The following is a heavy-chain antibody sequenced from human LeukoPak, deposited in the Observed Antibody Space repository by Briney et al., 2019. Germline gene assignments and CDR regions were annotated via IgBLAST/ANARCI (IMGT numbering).Heavy chain of an antibody. Sequence: SVKVSCKASGGTFSSYAISWVRQAPGQGLEWMGGIISILGTTKYAQKFQGRVTITADESTSTTYMELSSLRSEDTAVYYCARSGDSSGYYYGERYWGQGTLVTVSS. J-gene: IGHJ4*02. D-gene: IGHD3-22*01. V-gene: IGHV1-69*13. CDR3: ARSGDSSGYYYGERY. CDR1: GGTFSSYA. CDR2: IISILGTT.